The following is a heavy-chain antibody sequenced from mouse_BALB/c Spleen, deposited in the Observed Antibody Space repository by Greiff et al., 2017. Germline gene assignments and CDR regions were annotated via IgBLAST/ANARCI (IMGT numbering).Heavy chain of an antibody. V-gene: IGHV3-6*02. CDR3: ARALYEAMDY. CDR2: ISYDGSN. D-gene: IGHD2-3*01. J-gene: IGHJ4*01. Sequence: EVQLQQSGPGLVKPSQSLSLTCSVTGYSITSGYYWNWIRQFPGNKLEWMGYISYDGSNNYNPSLKNRISITRDTSKNQFFLKLNSVTTEDTATYYCARALYEAMDYWGQGTSVTVSS. CDR1: GYSITSGYY.